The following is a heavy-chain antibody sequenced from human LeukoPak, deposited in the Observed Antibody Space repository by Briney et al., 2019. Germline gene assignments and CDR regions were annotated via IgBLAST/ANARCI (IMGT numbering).Heavy chain of an antibody. CDR1: GYSFTSYW. Sequence: GESLRISCKGSGYSFTSYWIGWVRQMPGKGLEWMGIIYPADSDTRYSPSFEGQVTISADMSIRTAYLQWSSLKASDTGMYYCARRIAGAGSDYWGQGTLVTVSS. V-gene: IGHV5-51*01. CDR3: ARRIAGAGSDY. J-gene: IGHJ4*02. D-gene: IGHD6-13*01. CDR2: IYPADSDT.